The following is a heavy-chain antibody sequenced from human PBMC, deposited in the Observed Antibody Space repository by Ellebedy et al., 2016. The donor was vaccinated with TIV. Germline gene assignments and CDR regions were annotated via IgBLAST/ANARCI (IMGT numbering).Heavy chain of an antibody. CDR1: GFTFSSYA. CDR3: AKGSSYGDYGDYFDY. Sequence: GGSLRLXXAASGFTFSSYAMSWVRQAPGKGLEWVSAISGSGGSTYYADSVKGRFTISRDNSKNTLYLQMNSLRAEDTAVYYCAKGSSYGDYGDYFDYWGQGTLVTVSS. CDR2: ISGSGGST. D-gene: IGHD4-17*01. V-gene: IGHV3-23*01. J-gene: IGHJ4*02.